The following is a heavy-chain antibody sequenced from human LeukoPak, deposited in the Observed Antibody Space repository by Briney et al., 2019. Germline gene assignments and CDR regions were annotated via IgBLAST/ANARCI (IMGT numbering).Heavy chain of an antibody. CDR3: ARGLVPAAISPANNNWFDP. D-gene: IGHD2-2*02. V-gene: IGHV4-34*01. J-gene: IGHJ5*02. CDR2: INHSGST. CDR1: GGSFSGYY. Sequence: SETLSLTCAVYGGSFSGYYWSWIRQPPGKGLEWIGEINHSGSTNYNPSLKSRVTISVDTSKNQFSLKLSSVTAADTAVYYCARGLVPAAISPANNNWFDPWGQGTLVTVSS.